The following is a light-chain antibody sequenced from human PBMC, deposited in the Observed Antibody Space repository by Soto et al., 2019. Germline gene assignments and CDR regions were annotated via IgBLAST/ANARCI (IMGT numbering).Light chain of an antibody. CDR1: QSVSSN. J-gene: IGKJ4*01. CDR2: GAS. Sequence: EIVMMPTPATLSVSPSERSTLWCGASQSVSSNLAWYQQKPGQAPRLLIYGASTRATGIPARFSGGGSGTDFTLTISTLEPEDFAVYYCQQFSSYPLTFGGGTKVDIK. V-gene: IGKV3-15*01. CDR3: QQFSSYPLT.